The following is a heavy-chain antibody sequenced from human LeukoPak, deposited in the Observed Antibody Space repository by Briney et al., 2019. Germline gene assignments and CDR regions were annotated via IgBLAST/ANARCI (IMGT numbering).Heavy chain of an antibody. Sequence: GGSLRLSCAASGFTFSDHYMSWIRQAPGKGLEWISYISNGAGGTIHYADSVKGRFTISRDNAKNSVLLQMNSLRDEDTAVYYCAREAIVDDAFDVWGQGTVVTVSS. D-gene: IGHD2-15*01. V-gene: IGHV3-11*01. CDR1: GFTFSDHY. J-gene: IGHJ3*01. CDR2: ISNGAGGTI. CDR3: AREAIVDDAFDV.